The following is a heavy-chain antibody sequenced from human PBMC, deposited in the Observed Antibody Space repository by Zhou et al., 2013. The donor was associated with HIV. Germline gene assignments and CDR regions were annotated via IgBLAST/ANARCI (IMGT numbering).Heavy chain of an antibody. Sequence: QVQLVQSGAEVKKPGASVKVSCKASGYTFTSYGISWVRQAPGQGLEWMGWISAYNGNTKYVQKLQGRVTMTTDTSTSTAYMELRSLRSDDTAVYYCARACRSSTSCYLWDDYWGQGTLVTVSS. J-gene: IGHJ4*02. CDR1: GYTFTSYG. D-gene: IGHD2-2*01. CDR3: ARACRSSTSCYLWDDY. V-gene: IGHV1-18*01. CDR2: ISAYNGNT.